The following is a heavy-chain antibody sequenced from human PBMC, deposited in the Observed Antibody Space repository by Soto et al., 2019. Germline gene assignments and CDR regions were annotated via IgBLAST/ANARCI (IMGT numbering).Heavy chain of an antibody. V-gene: IGHV3-23*01. J-gene: IGHJ2*01. Sequence: PGGSLRLSCVASGFTFSSYAMSWVHQAPGKGLEWVSAISGSGGNTYYADSVKGRFTISRDNSKNTLYLQMNSLRAEDTAVYYCAKDRVVWELRSNFDLWGRGTLVTVSS. CDR3: AKDRVVWELRSNFDL. CDR1: GFTFSSYA. D-gene: IGHD1-26*01. CDR2: ISGSGGNT.